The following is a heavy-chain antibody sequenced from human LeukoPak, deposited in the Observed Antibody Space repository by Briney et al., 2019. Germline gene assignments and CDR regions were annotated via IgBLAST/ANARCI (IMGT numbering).Heavy chain of an antibody. CDR3: ARYGCSSTSCYQHY. J-gene: IGHJ4*02. V-gene: IGHV4-59*01. CDR1: GGSISSYY. CDR2: IHFSGST. D-gene: IGHD2-2*01. Sequence: SETLSLTCTVSGGSISSYYWNWIRQPPGKGLEWIGYIHFSGSTDYNPSLKGRVTISIDTSQNQFSLRLSSVTAADTAVYYCARYGCSSTSCYQHYWGQGTLVTVSS.